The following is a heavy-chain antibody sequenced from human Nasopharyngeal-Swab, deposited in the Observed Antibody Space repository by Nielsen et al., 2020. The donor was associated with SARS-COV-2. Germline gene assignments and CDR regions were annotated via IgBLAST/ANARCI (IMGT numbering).Heavy chain of an antibody. Sequence: SQTRSLTSAVYGGSFSGYYWSWIRQPPGKGLEWIGEINHSGSTNYNPSLKSRVTISVDTSKNQFSLKLSSVTAADTAVYYCARGYGSGSWGQGTLVTVSS. J-gene: IGHJ4*02. CDR1: GGSFSGYY. V-gene: IGHV4-34*01. CDR2: INHSGST. D-gene: IGHD3-10*01. CDR3: ARGYGSGS.